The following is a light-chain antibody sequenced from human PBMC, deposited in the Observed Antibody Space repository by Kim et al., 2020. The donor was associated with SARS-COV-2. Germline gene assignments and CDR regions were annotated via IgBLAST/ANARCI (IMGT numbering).Light chain of an antibody. CDR1: KLGDKY. V-gene: IGLV3-1*01. CDR3: QAWDSSLYV. CDR2: QDS. Sequence: GPQGKTASITCPGNKLGDKYACWYQQKPGQSPVLVIYQDSKRPSGIPERFSGSNSGNTATLTLSGTQAMDEADYYCQAWDSSLYVFGTGTKVTVL. J-gene: IGLJ1*01.